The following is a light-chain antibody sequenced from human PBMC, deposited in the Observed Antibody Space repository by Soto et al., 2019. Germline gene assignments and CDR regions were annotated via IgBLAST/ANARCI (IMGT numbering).Light chain of an antibody. V-gene: IGKV3-20*01. J-gene: IGKJ1*01. CDR3: QQYGSSSWT. Sequence: EIVLTQSPGTLSLSAGERATLSCRASQSVSSSYLAWYQQKPGQAPRLLIYGASTRATGIPARFSGSGSGTEFTLTISSLQSEDFAVYYCQQYGSSSWTFGQGTKVDIK. CDR2: GAS. CDR1: QSVSSSY.